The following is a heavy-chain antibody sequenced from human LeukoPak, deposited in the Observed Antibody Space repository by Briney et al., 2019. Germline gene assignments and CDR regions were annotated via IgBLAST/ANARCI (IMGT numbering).Heavy chain of an antibody. J-gene: IGHJ4*02. V-gene: IGHV4-39*01. CDR1: GDSISSNSHS. CDR3: ARGLTRRYYDY. CDR2: LYYSGST. D-gene: IGHD3-22*01. Sequence: SETLSLTCTVSGDSISSNSHSWGWLRQSPGKGLDWIGSLYYSGSTYYKPSLKSRVTISVDTFKNQFSLKLSSVTAADTAVYYCARGLTRRYYDYWGQGALVTVSS.